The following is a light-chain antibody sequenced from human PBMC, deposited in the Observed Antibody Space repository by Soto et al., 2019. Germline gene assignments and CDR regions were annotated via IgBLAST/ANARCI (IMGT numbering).Light chain of an antibody. CDR1: QSISRN. CDR2: AAS. V-gene: IGKV1-39*01. Sequence: DTQMTQSPSSLSASVGDRVTITCRASQSISRNLNWYQQEPGRAPKLLIYAASSLLSGVPSRFSGSGSGTDFTLTISSLQHEDFDTYYCQQSYSTPHTFGQGTRLEIK. J-gene: IGKJ5*01. CDR3: QQSYSTPHT.